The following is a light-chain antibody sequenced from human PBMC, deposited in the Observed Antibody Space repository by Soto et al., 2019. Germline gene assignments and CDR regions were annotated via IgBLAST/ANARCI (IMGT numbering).Light chain of an antibody. CDR3: QQYGSSRT. J-gene: IGKJ1*01. Sequence: EIVLTQSPGTLSLSPGERATLSCRASHNVSSSYLAWYQQKPGQAPRLLIYGASSRATGIPDRFSGSGSGTDFTLTISRLEPEDFAVYYCQQYGSSRTFGQGTKVEIK. CDR2: GAS. CDR1: HNVSSSY. V-gene: IGKV3-20*01.